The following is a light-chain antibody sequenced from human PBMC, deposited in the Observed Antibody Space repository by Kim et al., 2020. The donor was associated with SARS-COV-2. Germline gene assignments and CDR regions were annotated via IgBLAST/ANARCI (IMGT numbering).Light chain of an antibody. Sequence: GGTVTLHCGSNTGTLTGGHFPYWFQQKPGQAPRALIYNTDYKYSWTPARFSGSLLGGKAALTLSDAQAEDEADYYCLLSYGDTRKIFGGGTQLTVL. CDR2: NTD. CDR1: TGTLTGGHF. CDR3: LLSYGDTRKI. J-gene: IGLJ2*01. V-gene: IGLV7-46*01.